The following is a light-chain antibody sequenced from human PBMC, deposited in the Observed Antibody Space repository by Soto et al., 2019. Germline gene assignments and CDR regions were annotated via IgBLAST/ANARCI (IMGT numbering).Light chain of an antibody. V-gene: IGLV1-44*01. J-gene: IGLJ1*01. Sequence: QSALTQPPSASGTPGQRVTISCSGSSSNIGGNTVNWYQQLPGTAPKLLIYRNNQRSSGVPDRFSGSTSGTSASLATSGLQSEDEADYHCAAWDDSMNGYVFGTGTKVTVL. CDR3: AAWDDSMNGYV. CDR1: SSNIGGNT. CDR2: RNN.